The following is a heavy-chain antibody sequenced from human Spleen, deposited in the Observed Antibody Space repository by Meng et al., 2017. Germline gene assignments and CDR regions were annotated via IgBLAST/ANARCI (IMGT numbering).Heavy chain of an antibody. CDR3: ARGYSTIFGVVIAL. CDR2: INGGNGNT. D-gene: IGHD3-3*01. V-gene: IGHV1-3*01. J-gene: IGHJ1*01. CDR1: GYTYTHYQ. Sequence: QVQLVQSGAEGKKPGASVKVSCKASGYTYTHYQMDWVRQAPGQGLEWMGWINGGNGNTKYSDKFQDRVTITRDTSASTVYMDLRSLTFEDTAVYYCARGYSTIFGVVIALWGQGTLVTVSS.